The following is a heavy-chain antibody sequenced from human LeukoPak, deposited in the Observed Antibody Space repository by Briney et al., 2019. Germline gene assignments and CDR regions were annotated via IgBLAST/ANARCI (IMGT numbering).Heavy chain of an antibody. J-gene: IGHJ2*01. CDR3: ARGGRRDGYNSLWYFDL. Sequence: PSETLSLTCAVSGVSISSGGYSWSWIRQPPGKGLEWIGYIYHSGSTYYNPSLKSRVTISVDRSKNQFSLKLSSVTAADTAVYYCARGGRRDGYNSLWYFDLWGRGTLVTVSS. D-gene: IGHD5-24*01. CDR1: GVSISSGGYS. V-gene: IGHV4-30-2*01. CDR2: IYHSGST.